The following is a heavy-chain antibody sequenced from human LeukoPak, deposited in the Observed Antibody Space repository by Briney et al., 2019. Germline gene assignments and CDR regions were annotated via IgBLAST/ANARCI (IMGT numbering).Heavy chain of an antibody. Sequence: GGSLRLSCAASGFTFSNYAMHWVRQAPGKGLEYVSAITSNGDSTYYANSVKGRFTISRDNSKKTLYLQMGSLRAEDTAVYYCAREGIAAAYFDYWGQETLVTVSS. CDR1: GFTFSNYA. V-gene: IGHV3-64*01. J-gene: IGHJ4*02. D-gene: IGHD6-13*01. CDR2: ITSNGDST. CDR3: AREGIAAAYFDY.